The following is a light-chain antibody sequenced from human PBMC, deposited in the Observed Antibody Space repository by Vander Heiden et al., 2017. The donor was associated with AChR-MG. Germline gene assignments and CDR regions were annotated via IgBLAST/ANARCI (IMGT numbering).Light chain of an antibody. CDR2: QDR. J-gene: IGLJ2*01. V-gene: IGLV3-1*01. CDR3: QAGDSNIVV. Sequence: SSELTQPPSVSVSPGQTATITCSGDKLGDHSACWYQQKPGQSPVLGIYQDRKRPSGIPEQCSASNSGNTATMTISGTQAMDEADFYCQAGDSNIVVFGGGTKLTVL. CDR1: KLGDHS.